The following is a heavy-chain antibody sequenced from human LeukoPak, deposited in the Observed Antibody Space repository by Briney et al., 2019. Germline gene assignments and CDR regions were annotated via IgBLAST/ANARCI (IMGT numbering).Heavy chain of an antibody. D-gene: IGHD2-2*02. CDR2: INPNSGGT. J-gene: IGHJ6*02. V-gene: IGHV1-2*02. Sequence: GASVKVSCKASGYTFTGYYMHWVRQAPGQGLEWMGWINPNSGGTNYAQKFQGRVTMTRDTSISTAYMELSRLRSDDTAVYYCAREMIVPAAILLYYYYGMDVWGQGTTVTVSS. CDR3: AREMIVPAAILLYYYYGMDV. CDR1: GYTFTGYY.